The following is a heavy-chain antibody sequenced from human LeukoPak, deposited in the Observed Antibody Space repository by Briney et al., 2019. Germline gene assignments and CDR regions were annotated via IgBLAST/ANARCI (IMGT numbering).Heavy chain of an antibody. CDR1: GSTFSNAW. J-gene: IGHJ4*02. CDR3: TTRGYYDSSGYGDY. V-gene: IGHV3-15*01. D-gene: IGHD3-22*01. CDR2: IKSKTDGGTT. Sequence: GGSLRLSCAASGSTFSNAWMSWVRQAPGKGLEWVGRIKSKTDGGTTDYAAPVKGRFTISRDDSKNTLYLQMNSLKTEDTAVYYCTTRGYYDSSGYGDYWGQGTLVTVSS.